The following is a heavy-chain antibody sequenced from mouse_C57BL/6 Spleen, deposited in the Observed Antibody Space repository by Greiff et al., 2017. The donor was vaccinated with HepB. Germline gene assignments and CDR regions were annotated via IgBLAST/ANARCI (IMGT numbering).Heavy chain of an antibody. V-gene: IGHV1-19*01. CDR1: GYTFTDYY. D-gene: IGHD2-3*01. Sequence: EVQLVESGPVLVKPGASVKMSCKASGYTFTDYYMNWVKQSHGKSLEWIGVINPYNGGTSYNQKFKGKATLTVDKSSSTAYMELNSLTSEDSAVYYCARYYDGYAMDYWGQGTSVTVSS. J-gene: IGHJ4*01. CDR2: INPYNGGT. CDR3: ARYYDGYAMDY.